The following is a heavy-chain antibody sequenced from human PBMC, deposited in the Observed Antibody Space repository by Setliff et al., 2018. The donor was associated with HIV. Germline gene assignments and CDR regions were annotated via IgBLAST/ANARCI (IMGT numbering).Heavy chain of an antibody. Sequence: TGGSLRLSCATSGFTFTNHAMHWVRQAPGKGLEWVAVIWFDGSRKYYADSVKGRFTISRDTSNNTLYLQMNSLRAEDTAVYYCAKDGLAGYFESWGLGTLVTVSS. CDR3: AKDGLAGYFES. V-gene: IGHV3-33*06. D-gene: IGHD1-1*01. CDR2: IWFDGSRK. J-gene: IGHJ4*02. CDR1: GFTFTNHA.